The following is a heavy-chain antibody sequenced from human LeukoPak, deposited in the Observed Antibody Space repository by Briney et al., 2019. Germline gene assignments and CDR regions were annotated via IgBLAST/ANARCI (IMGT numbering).Heavy chain of an antibody. CDR2: ISAYNGNT. Sequence: ASVKVSCKASGGTFSSYAISWVRQAPGQGLEWMGWISAYNGNTNYAQKLQGRVTMTTDTSTSTAYMELRSLRSDDTAVYYCARDRRSGGWDNWFDPWGQGTLVTVSS. CDR1: GGTFSSYA. CDR3: ARDRRSGGWDNWFDP. D-gene: IGHD1-26*01. V-gene: IGHV1-18*01. J-gene: IGHJ5*02.